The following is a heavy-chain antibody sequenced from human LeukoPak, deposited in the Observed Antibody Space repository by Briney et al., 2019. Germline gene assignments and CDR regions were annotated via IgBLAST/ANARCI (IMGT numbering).Heavy chain of an antibody. CDR2: MNPNSGNT. CDR1: GYTFTSYD. J-gene: IGHJ4*02. V-gene: IGHV1-8*03. D-gene: IGHD3-22*01. Sequence: GASVKVSCKASGYTFTSYDINWVRQATGQGLEWMGWMNPNSGNTGYAQKFQGGVTITRNTSISTAYMELSSLRSEDTAVYYCARGYDSSGYYHCWGQGTLVTVSS. CDR3: ARGYDSSGYYHC.